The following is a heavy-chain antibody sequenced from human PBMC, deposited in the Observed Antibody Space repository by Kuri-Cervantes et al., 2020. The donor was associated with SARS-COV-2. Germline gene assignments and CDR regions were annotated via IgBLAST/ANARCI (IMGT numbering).Heavy chain of an antibody. J-gene: IGHJ5*02. Sequence: SVKVSCKAFGGTFSTYAISWVRQAPAQGLEWMGGIITIFGTANYTQKFQGRVTISADKPTSTAYMELCSLRSEDTAVYYSARDLTDSSSWYLYWFDPWGQGTLVTVSS. CDR2: IITIFGTA. D-gene: IGHD6-13*01. V-gene: IGHV1-69*06. CDR3: ARDLTDSSSWYLYWFDP. CDR1: GGTFSTYA.